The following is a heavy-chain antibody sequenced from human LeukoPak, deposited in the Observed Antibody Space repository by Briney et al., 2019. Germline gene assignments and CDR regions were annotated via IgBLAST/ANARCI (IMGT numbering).Heavy chain of an antibody. CDR1: GGSISSYY. CDR2: IYTSGST. Sequence: SETLSLTCTVSGGSISSYYWSWIRQPAGKGLEWIGRIYTSGSTNYNPSLKSRVAMSVDTSKNQFSLKLGSVTAADTAVYYCARGIRSLRSRAYDYWGQGTLVTVSS. V-gene: IGHV4-4*07. J-gene: IGHJ4*02. CDR3: ARGIRSLRSRAYDY. D-gene: IGHD1-14*01.